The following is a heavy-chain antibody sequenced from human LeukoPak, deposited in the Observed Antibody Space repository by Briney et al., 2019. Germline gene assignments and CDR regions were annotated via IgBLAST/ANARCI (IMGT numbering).Heavy chain of an antibody. Sequence: LETLSLTCAVSGYSISSGYYWGWIRQPPGKGLEWIGSIYHSGSTYYNPSLKSRVTISVDTSKNQFSLKLSSVTAADTAVYYCARSKSSSWYFDYWGQGTLVTVSS. CDR1: GYSISSGYY. CDR2: IYHSGST. CDR3: ARSKSSSWYFDY. J-gene: IGHJ4*02. D-gene: IGHD6-13*01. V-gene: IGHV4-38-2*01.